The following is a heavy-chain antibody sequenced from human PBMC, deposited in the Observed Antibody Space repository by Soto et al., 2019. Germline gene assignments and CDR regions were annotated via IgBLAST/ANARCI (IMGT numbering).Heavy chain of an antibody. V-gene: IGHV4-31*03. Sequence: SETLSLTCTVSGDTFTTGGDCWSWIRQNPGKGLEWIGYISHSGITEYNPSLNSRLTLSIDTSKNQFSLEMTSVIAADTAVYYFARVSHDYCHGWLDPWGQGTAVTVSS. D-gene: IGHD4-17*01. CDR2: ISHSGIT. CDR1: GDTFTTGGDC. J-gene: IGHJ5*02. CDR3: ARVSHDYCHGWLDP.